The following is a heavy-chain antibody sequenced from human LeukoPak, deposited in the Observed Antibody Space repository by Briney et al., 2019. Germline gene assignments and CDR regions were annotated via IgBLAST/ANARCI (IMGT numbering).Heavy chain of an antibody. D-gene: IGHD3-16*01. CDR1: GVTFSSHG. J-gene: IGHJ4*02. V-gene: IGHV3-23*01. CDR3: AKRGEDPVDLDY. CDR2: ITGSGDRT. Sequence: GGSLRLSCGVSGVTFSSHGMNWVHQAPGKGLEWVSAITGSGDRTYYTDSVRGRFTVSRDNSKNTLYLQMNGLRAEDTAVYYCAKRGEDPVDLDYWGQGTLVTVSS.